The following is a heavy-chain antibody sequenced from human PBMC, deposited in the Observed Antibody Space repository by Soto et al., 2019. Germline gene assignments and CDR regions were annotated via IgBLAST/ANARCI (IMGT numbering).Heavy chain of an antibody. CDR1: GGSISTYY. Sequence: SDTLSLTCIVSGGSISTYYWTWIRQPPGKGLEWIGCIYYSGSTNYNPSLNSRVTISVDTSKNQFSLKLSSVTAADTAVYYCAREFDPWGQGTLVTVSS. CDR2: IYYSGST. CDR3: AREFDP. V-gene: IGHV4-59*01. J-gene: IGHJ5*02.